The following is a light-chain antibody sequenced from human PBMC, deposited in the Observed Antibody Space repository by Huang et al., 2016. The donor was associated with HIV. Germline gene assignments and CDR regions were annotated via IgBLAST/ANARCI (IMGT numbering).Light chain of an antibody. CDR2: GTS. CDR1: QNISKD. V-gene: IGKV1-39*01. Sequence: DIQMTQSPSSLSASVGDPVIITCRASQNISKDLNWYQQVPGGAPKLLIYGTSNLQRGVSLMRFSGRSSGTDFTLTITSLQPEDAATYFCQQSYGIPRTFGLGT. J-gene: IGKJ2*01. CDR3: QQSYGIPRT.